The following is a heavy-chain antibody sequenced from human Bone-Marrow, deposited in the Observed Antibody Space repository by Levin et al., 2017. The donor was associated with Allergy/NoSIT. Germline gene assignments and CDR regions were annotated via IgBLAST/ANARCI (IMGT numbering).Heavy chain of an antibody. V-gene: IGHV3-7*01. D-gene: IGHD6-19*01. CDR2: IKKDGSEK. CDR1: GFSFSDYW. J-gene: IGHJ4*02. Sequence: GGSLRLSCAASGFSFSDYWMTWVRQAPGKGLEWVANIKKDGSEKSYVDSVKGRFTISRDNTKNSLYLQMNSLRAEDTAVYYCARALGWSAWGQGTPVTVSS. CDR3: ARALGWSA.